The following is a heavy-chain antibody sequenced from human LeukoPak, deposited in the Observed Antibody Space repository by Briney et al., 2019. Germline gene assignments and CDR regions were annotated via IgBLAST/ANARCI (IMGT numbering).Heavy chain of an antibody. D-gene: IGHD5-18*01. V-gene: IGHV3-7*03. Sequence: GGSLRLSCAVSGFTFSSYWMSWVRQAPGKGLEWVANIKYDGTEKYYADSVKGRFTISRDKAENSLHLQMNSLRGEDTAVYYCARGGYRYGSGFWSQGTLVTVSS. CDR1: GFTFSSYW. J-gene: IGHJ4*02. CDR3: ARGGYRYGSGF. CDR2: IKYDGTEK.